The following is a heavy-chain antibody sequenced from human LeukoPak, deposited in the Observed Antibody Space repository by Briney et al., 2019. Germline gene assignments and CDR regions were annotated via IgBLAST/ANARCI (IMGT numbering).Heavy chain of an antibody. J-gene: IGHJ4*02. V-gene: IGHV3-23*01. CDR1: GSTFSSHA. CDR3: AKDPYTISAPPFDY. D-gene: IGHD5-24*01. CDR2: ISASADTT. Sequence: GGSLRLSCAASGSTFSSHAMTWVRQAPGKGLEWVSSISASADTTYYADSVKGRFTISRDNPKNTLYLQMSSLRVEDTAAYYCAKDPYTISAPPFDYWGQGTLVTVSS.